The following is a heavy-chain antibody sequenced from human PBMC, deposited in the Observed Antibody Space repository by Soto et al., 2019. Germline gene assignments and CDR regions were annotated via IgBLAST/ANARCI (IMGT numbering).Heavy chain of an antibody. D-gene: IGHD3-22*01. V-gene: IGHV5-51*01. Sequence: GESLKISCKDSGYSFTSYWIGWVRQMPGKGLEWTGIIYPGDSDTRYSPSFQGQVTISADKSISTAYLQWSSLKASDTAMYYCARDYYDSSGYSLGYYYYGMDVWGQGTTVTVSS. CDR1: GYSFTSYW. J-gene: IGHJ6*02. CDR3: ARDYYDSSGYSLGYYYYGMDV. CDR2: IYPGDSDT.